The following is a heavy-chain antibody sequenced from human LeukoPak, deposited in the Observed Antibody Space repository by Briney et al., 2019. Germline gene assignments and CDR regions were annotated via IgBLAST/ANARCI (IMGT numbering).Heavy chain of an antibody. V-gene: IGHV1-69*04. J-gene: IGHJ2*01. D-gene: IGHD5-18*01. CDR1: GGTFSSYA. Sequence: SVKVSCKASGGTFSSYAISWVRQAPGQGLEWMGRIIPILGIANYAQKFQGRVTITADKSTSTAYMELSSLRSEDTAVYYCARGRYIYGYAWYFDLWGRGTLVTVSS. CDR2: IIPILGIA. CDR3: ARGRYIYGYAWYFDL.